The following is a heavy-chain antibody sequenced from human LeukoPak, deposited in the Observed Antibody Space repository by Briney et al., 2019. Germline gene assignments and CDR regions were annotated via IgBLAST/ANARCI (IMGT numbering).Heavy chain of an antibody. V-gene: IGHV3-23*01. J-gene: IGHJ5*02. D-gene: IGHD2-21*02. CDR3: AKNGSPRIVVVTAIYNWFDP. CDR1: GFTCSSYA. CDR2: ISGSGGST. Sequence: PGGSLRLSCAAYGFTCSSYAMSWVRQAPGKGLEWVSAISGSGGSTYYADSVKGRFTISRDNSKNTLYLQMNSLRAEDTAVYYCAKNGSPRIVVVTAIYNWFDPWGQGTLVTVSS.